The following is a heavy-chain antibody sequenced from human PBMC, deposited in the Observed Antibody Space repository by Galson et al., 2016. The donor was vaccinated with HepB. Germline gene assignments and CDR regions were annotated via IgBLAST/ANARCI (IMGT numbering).Heavy chain of an antibody. CDR1: GGSISSTSNHY. D-gene: IGHD6-6*01. Sequence: LTCTVSGGSISSTSNHYWGWIRQSPGKGLEWIGSISYSGSTHYSPSLKSRVTISGDTSKNQFYLKLNSMSAADTAVYYCARALEYRDAGSPYNWFEPWGQGTLVTVSP. V-gene: IGHV4-39*01. CDR3: ARALEYRDAGSPYNWFEP. J-gene: IGHJ5*02. CDR2: ISYSGST.